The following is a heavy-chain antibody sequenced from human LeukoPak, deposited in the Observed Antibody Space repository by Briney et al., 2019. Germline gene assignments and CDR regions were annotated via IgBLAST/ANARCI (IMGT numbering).Heavy chain of an antibody. CDR3: ARDPEDIDY. V-gene: IGHV3-74*01. CDR1: GFTFSTYW. J-gene: IGHJ4*02. CDR2: INNEGSST. Sequence: GGSLRLSCAASGFTFSTYWMHWVRQAPGKGLVWVSRINNEGSSTSYADSVKGRFTISRDNAKNTLFLQMNSLRVEDTAVYYCARDPEDIDYWGQGTLVTVSS.